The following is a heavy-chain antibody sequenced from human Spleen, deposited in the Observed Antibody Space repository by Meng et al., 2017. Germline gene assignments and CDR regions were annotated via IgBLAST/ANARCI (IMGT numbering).Heavy chain of an antibody. D-gene: IGHD6-19*01. J-gene: IGHJ3*02. V-gene: IGHV3-66*02. Sequence: GESLKISCAASGFSVSHNYMSWVRQAPGKGLEWVSVIYSGGNTYYADSVKGRFTISRDNSKNTVFLQINSLRAEDTAVYYCAREGIAVDDAFDIWGQGTMVTVSS. CDR2: IYSGGNT. CDR1: GFSVSHNY. CDR3: AREGIAVDDAFDI.